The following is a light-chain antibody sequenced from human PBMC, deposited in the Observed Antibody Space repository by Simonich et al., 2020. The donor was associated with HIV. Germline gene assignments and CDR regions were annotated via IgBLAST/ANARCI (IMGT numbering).Light chain of an antibody. CDR1: QSVLYNSNSKNY. J-gene: IGKJ1*01. V-gene: IGKV4-1*01. Sequence: DIVMTQSTDSLTMSLGERATINCKSSQSVLYNSNSKNYLASSKQKPGQPPKLLIYWASTRESGVPDRFSGSGSGTDFTLTISSLQAEDVAVYYCQQYYSTPQTFGQGTKVEIK. CDR2: WAS. CDR3: QQYYSTPQT.